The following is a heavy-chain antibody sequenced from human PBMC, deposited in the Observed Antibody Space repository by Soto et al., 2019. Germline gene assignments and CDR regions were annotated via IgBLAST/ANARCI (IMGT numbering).Heavy chain of an antibody. CDR2: IYYSGST. J-gene: IGHJ5*02. CDR1: GGSISSGGYY. Sequence: PSETLSLTCTVSGGSISSGGYYWSWIRQHPGKGLEWIGYIYYSGSTYYNPSLKSRVTISVDTSKNQFSLKLSSVTAADTAVYYCARRYCGGGSCYGNWFDPWGQGTLVTVSS. D-gene: IGHD2-15*01. V-gene: IGHV4-31*03. CDR3: ARRYCGGGSCYGNWFDP.